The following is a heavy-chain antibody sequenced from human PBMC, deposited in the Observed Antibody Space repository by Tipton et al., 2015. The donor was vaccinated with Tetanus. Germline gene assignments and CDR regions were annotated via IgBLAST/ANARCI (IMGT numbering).Heavy chain of an antibody. D-gene: IGHD2-8*01. CDR1: GGSISNYY. V-gene: IGHV4-59*01. CDR3: ARTQGSALIDY. J-gene: IGHJ4*02. CDR2: IYYTGRT. Sequence: TLSLTCNVSGGSISNYYWSWIRQPPGKRLEWIGYIYYTGRTDYNPSLKSRVTISLDTSKNQFSLKLSSVTAADTAVYYCARTQGSALIDYWGQGTLVPVSS.